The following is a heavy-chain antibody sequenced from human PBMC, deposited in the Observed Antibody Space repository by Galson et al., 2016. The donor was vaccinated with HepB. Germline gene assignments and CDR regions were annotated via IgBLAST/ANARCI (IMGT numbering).Heavy chain of an antibody. J-gene: IGHJ5*02. CDR1: GFIFNEHW. CDR2: ISPDGSRT. Sequence: SLRLSCAGSGFIFNEHWMHWVRQAPGEGLSWVSGISPDGSRTRYVDSEKGRFSISRDNARSKVYLQMNSLGTEDSAIYYCGTYNGGNPPAWGQGTLVTVSS. D-gene: IGHD4-23*01. V-gene: IGHV3-74*01. CDR3: GTYNGGNPPA.